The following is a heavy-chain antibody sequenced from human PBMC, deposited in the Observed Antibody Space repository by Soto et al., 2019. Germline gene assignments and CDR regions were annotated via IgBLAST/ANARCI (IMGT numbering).Heavy chain of an antibody. CDR1: GGSTSSDNY. J-gene: IGHJ4*02. CDR2: IYYSGNT. V-gene: IGHV4-30-4*01. Sequence: SETLSLTCTVSGGSTSSDNYWSWIRQPPGKGLEWIGHIYYSGNTDYNPSLKSRLAISIDTSKNQFSLKLSSVTAADTAVYFCAREGGESSDGLYYFDSWGKGSLVTVSS. D-gene: IGHD3-16*01. CDR3: AREGGESSDGLYYFDS.